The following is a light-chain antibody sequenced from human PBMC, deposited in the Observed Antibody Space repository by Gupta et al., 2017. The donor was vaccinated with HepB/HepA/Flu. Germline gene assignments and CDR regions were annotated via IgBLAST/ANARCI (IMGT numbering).Light chain of an antibody. CDR1: KLGDKY. Sequence: SYDLIQPPSVSVSPGQTASITCSGDKLGDKYASWYQQKPGQSPVLVMYQDSKRPPGIPERFSGSNSGNTATLTISGTQAMDEADYYCQAWDSIVVFGGGTKLTVL. J-gene: IGLJ2*01. CDR2: QDS. CDR3: QAWDSIVV. V-gene: IGLV3-1*01.